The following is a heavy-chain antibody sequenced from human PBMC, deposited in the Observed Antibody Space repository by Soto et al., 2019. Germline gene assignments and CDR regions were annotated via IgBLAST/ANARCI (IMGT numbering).Heavy chain of an antibody. V-gene: IGHV3-30-3*01. Sequence: GGSLRLSCAASGFTFSSYAMHWVRQAPGKGLEWVAGISYDGSNKHYVDSVTGRFTISRDNSKNTLYLQMNSLRAEDTAVYYCARGPSSLTRFDYWGQGTLVTVSS. CDR1: GFTFSSYA. CDR3: ARGPSSLTRFDY. CDR2: ISYDGSNK. D-gene: IGHD2-2*01. J-gene: IGHJ4*02.